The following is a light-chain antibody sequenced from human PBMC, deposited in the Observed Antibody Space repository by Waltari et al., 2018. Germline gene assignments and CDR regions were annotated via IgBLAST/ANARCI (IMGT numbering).Light chain of an antibody. CDR2: NTN. J-gene: IGLJ3*02. Sequence: QSVLTQPPPASGTPGPRVAISCSGTTSNIGTNPVTWYQQLPGTAPKLLIYNTNQRPSEVPDRFSGSKSGTSASLAISGLQSEDEAEYYCAAWDDSLNGPWVFGGGTKLTVL. CDR1: TSNIGTNP. CDR3: AAWDDSLNGPWV. V-gene: IGLV1-44*01.